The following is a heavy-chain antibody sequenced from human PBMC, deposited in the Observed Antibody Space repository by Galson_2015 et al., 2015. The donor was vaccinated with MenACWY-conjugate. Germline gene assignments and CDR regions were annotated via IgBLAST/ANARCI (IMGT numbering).Heavy chain of an antibody. D-gene: IGHD5-24*01. Sequence: QSGAEVKKPGESLKISCKGSGYTFTSYWFAWVRQLPGNGLGWMGCISPGDSDTRYSPSFQGLVTISADKSTATAYLQWSSLKSSDTAIYYCARHRDGYTNDYWGQGTLVTVSS. CDR3: ARHRDGYTNDY. CDR1: GYTFTSYW. CDR2: ISPGDSDT. J-gene: IGHJ4*02. V-gene: IGHV5-51*01.